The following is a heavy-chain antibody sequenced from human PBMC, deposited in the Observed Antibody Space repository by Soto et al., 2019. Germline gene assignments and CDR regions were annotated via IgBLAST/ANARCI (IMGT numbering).Heavy chain of an antibody. CDR1: GYNFTSYG. J-gene: IGHJ4*02. CDR2: ISTYNGNT. CDR3: ASDYSYGMFGY. V-gene: IGHV1-18*01. D-gene: IGHD5-18*01. Sequence: QVQLVQSGADVKKPGASVKVSCKASGYNFTSYGISWVRQAPGQGLEWMGWISTYNGNTNSAQKLQGRATITTDTSTIIPYMELRSLRSDDTAVYYCASDYSYGMFGYWGQGTLVTVSS.